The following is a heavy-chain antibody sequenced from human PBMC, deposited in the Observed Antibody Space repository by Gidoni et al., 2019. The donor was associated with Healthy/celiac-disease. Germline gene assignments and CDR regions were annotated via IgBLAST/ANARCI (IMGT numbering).Heavy chain of an antibody. Sequence: QVQLVVSGAGVVHPGSSLRLSCAASGFTFSRYAMHWVRQAPGKGLEWVAVVSYDGSNKYYADSVKGRFTISRDNSKNTLYLQMNSLRAEDTAVYYCARDKATSYFDYWGQGTLVTVSS. D-gene: IGHD5-12*01. CDR3: ARDKATSYFDY. V-gene: IGHV3-30*01. CDR2: VSYDGSNK. J-gene: IGHJ4*02. CDR1: GFTFSRYA.